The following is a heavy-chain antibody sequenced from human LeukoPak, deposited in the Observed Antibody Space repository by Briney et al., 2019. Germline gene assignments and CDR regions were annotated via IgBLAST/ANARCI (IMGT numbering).Heavy chain of an antibody. V-gene: IGHV4-61*01. CDR3: ARAEVVVAATHRWFDP. CDR2: IYYSGST. Sequence: SSETLSLTCTVSGYSISSGYYWGWIRQPPGKGLEWIGYIYYSGSTNYNPSLKSRVTISVDTSKNQFSLKLSSVTAADTAVYYCARAEVVVAATHRWFDPWGQGTLVTVSS. J-gene: IGHJ5*02. CDR1: GYSISSGYY. D-gene: IGHD2-15*01.